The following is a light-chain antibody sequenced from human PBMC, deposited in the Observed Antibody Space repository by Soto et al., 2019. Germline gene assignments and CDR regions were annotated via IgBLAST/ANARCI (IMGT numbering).Light chain of an antibody. CDR3: QQYGSSPLT. CDR1: QSVSSSF. CDR2: GAS. Sequence: EIVLTRSPGTLSLSPGERATLSCRASQSVSSSFLAWYQQKPGQAPRLLIYGASSRATGIPDRFSGSGSGTDFTLTINRLEPEDVAVYYCQQYGSSPLTFGGGTKVEIK. J-gene: IGKJ4*01. V-gene: IGKV3-20*01.